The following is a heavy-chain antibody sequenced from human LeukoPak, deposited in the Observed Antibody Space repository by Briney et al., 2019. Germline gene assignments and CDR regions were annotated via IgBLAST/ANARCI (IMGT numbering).Heavy chain of an antibody. V-gene: IGHV4-34*01. J-gene: IGHJ4*02. CDR3: ARSSRSCSGSSCFPLDC. D-gene: IGHD2-15*01. Sequence: SETLSLTCAVYGGSFSDYHWSWTRQPPGKGLEWIGEINHSGSTTYNPSLKSRVTISIDTSKNQFSLKLSSVTAADTAVYYCARSSRSCSGSSCFPLDCWGQGTLVTVSS. CDR1: GGSFSDYH. CDR2: INHSGST.